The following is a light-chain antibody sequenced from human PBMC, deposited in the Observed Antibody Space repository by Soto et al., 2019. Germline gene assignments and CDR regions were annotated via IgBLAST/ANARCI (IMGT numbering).Light chain of an antibody. CDR2: AAS. J-gene: IGKJ1*01. CDR1: QSISSY. V-gene: IGKV1-39*01. CDR3: QQSYSVPHT. Sequence: DIQMTQSPSSLSASVGDRVTITCRTSQSISSYLNWYQQKPGKAPKLLMYAASSLQSGVPSRFSGSGSGTDFTLTISSLQPEDFATYYCQQSYSVPHTFGQGTK.